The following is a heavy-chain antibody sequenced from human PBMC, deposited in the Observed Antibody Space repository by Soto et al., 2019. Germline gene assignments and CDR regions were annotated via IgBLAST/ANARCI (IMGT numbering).Heavy chain of an antibody. CDR1: GFIFDDYA. V-gene: IGHV3-9*01. Sequence: PGGSLRLSCDASGFIFDDYAMHWVRQAPGKGLEWVSSITWNSDDIAYADSVKGRFTISRDNAKKSLYLHMNSLRTEDTAFYFCARHLSVRGAFYHWGQGTLVTVSS. D-gene: IGHD5-12*01. CDR3: ARHLSVRGAFYH. CDR2: ITWNSDDI. J-gene: IGHJ4*02.